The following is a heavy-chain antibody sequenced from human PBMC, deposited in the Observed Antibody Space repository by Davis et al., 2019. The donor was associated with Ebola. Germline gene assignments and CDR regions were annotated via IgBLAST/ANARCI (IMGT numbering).Heavy chain of an antibody. CDR1: GYSFSNYW. Sequence: GESLKISCKGSGYSFSNYWIGWVRQMPGQGLEWMGIIYPGDSNTRYSPSFQGQVTISAAKSISTAYLQWTSLKASDTAMYYCARSLGSAGGTRYVSYYDYGMDVWGQGTTVTVSS. J-gene: IGHJ6*02. CDR2: IYPGDSNT. D-gene: IGHD6-13*01. V-gene: IGHV5-51*01. CDR3: ARSLGSAGGTRYVSYYDYGMDV.